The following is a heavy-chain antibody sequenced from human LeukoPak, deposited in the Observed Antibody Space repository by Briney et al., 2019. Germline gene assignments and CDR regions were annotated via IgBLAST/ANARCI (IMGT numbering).Heavy chain of an antibody. V-gene: IGHV3-13*01. D-gene: IGHD3-10*01. Sequence: GGSLRLSCAASGFTFSSYDMHWVRQATGKGLEWVSAIGTAGDTYYPGSVKGRFTISRENAKNSLSLQMNSLRAEDTAVYYCARDRTVRASYWFDPWGQGTLVTVSS. CDR1: GFTFSSYD. CDR2: IGTAGDT. J-gene: IGHJ5*02. CDR3: ARDRTVRASYWFDP.